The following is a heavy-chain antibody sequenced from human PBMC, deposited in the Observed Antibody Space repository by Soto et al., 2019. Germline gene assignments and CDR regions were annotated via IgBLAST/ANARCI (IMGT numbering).Heavy chain of an antibody. CDR3: ARGRYSCSGGEPFDY. CDR2: ISDYNGNT. CDR1: GYTFTSYG. V-gene: IGHV1-18*01. Sequence: QVQLVQSGAEVKKPGASVKVSCKASGYTFTSYGISWVRQAPGQGLEWMGWISDYNGNTNYAQKLQGRFTMTTDTSTSTAYMELRSLRAEDTAVYYCARGRYSCSGGEPFDYWGQGTLVTVSS. D-gene: IGHD6-13*01. J-gene: IGHJ4*02.